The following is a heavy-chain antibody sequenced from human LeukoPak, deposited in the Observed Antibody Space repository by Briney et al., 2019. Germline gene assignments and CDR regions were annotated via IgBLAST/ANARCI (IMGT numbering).Heavy chain of an antibody. CDR1: GLTFSSYG. V-gene: IGHV3-30*02. D-gene: IGHD2-2*01. Sequence: PGGSLRLSCAASGLTFSSYGMHWVRQAPGKGLEWVAFIRYDGSNKYYADSVKGRFTISRDNSKNTLYLQMNSLRAEDTAVYYCAKDLVVVPAANVPRFDPWGQGTLVTVSX. CDR3: AKDLVVVPAANVPRFDP. J-gene: IGHJ5*02. CDR2: IRYDGSNK.